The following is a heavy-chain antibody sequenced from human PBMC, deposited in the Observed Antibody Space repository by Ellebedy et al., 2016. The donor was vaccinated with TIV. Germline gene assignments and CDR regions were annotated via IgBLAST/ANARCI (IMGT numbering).Heavy chain of an antibody. CDR3: ATDGSYDDYHSPQHAFTI. CDR1: RFTFSSYW. CDR2: IHQDGRQK. D-gene: IGHD4-17*01. J-gene: IGHJ3*02. V-gene: IGHV3-7*01. Sequence: GESLKISCTASRFTFSSYWMSWVRQAPGKGLEWVANIHQDGRQKYYVDSVKGRFTISRDNVKNSLYLQMNSRRAEDTAVYYFATDGSYDDYHSPQHAFTIWGQGTMVTVSS.